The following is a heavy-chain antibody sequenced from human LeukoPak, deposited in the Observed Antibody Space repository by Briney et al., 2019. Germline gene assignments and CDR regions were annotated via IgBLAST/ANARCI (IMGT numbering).Heavy chain of an antibody. V-gene: IGHV3-48*03. D-gene: IGHD3-16*01. Sequence: GGSLRLSCAASGFTFSSYEMNWVRQAPGKGLEWVSYISSSGTIYYADSVKGRFTISRDNAKNTLYLQMNSLRAEDTAVYYCARDFLHLGGWGQGTMVTVSS. CDR1: GFTFSSYE. CDR2: ISSSGTI. CDR3: ARDFLHLGG. J-gene: IGHJ3*01.